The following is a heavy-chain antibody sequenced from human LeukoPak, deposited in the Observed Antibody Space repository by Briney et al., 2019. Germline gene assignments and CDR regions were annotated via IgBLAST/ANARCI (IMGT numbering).Heavy chain of an antibody. CDR3: ARGNGDNSGAYAFDI. CDR1: GYTFTSFG. Sequence: SVKVSCKTSGYTFTSFGISWVRQAPGQGLEWMGWISGYNGYTNYAQNLQGRVTVTTDASTSTVYMELRSLRSDDTAVYYCARGNGDNSGAYAFDIWGRGTMVTVSS. V-gene: IGHV1-18*01. D-gene: IGHD4-17*01. CDR2: ISGYNGYT. J-gene: IGHJ3*02.